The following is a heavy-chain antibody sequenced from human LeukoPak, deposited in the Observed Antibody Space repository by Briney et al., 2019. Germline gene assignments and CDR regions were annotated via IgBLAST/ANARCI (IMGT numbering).Heavy chain of an antibody. CDR3: ARGGPYGGEYYYYYMDV. J-gene: IGHJ6*03. D-gene: IGHD4-23*01. CDR2: MDPNSGNA. V-gene: IGHV1-8*01. Sequence: ASVKVSCKASGYTFTSYDINWVRQATGQGLEWMGWMDPNSGNAGYAQKFQGRVTMTRNTSISTAYMELSSLRSEDTAVYYCARGGPYGGEYYYYYMDVWGKGTTVTIYS. CDR1: GYTFTSYD.